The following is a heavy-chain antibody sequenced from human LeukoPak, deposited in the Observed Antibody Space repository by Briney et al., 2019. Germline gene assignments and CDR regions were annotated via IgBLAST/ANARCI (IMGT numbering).Heavy chain of an antibody. D-gene: IGHD2-15*01. CDR3: ARDCSGGSCYTGY. J-gene: IGHJ4*02. Sequence: PGGSLRLSCSASGFTFSNYNMNWVRQAPGKGLEWVSYISSSSSYIYYADSVKGRFTISRDNAKNSLYLQMNSLRAEDTAVYYCARDCSGGSCYTGYWGQGTLVTVSS. CDR2: ISSSSSYI. V-gene: IGHV3-21*01. CDR1: GFTFSNYN.